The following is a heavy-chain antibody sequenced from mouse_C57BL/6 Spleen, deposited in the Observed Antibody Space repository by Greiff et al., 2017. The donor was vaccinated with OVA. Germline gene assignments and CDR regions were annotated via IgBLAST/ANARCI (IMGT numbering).Heavy chain of an antibody. CDR3: AREAVLRRIWYFDV. CDR1: GYTFTSYW. D-gene: IGHD2-12*01. Sequence: QVQLQQPGAELVRPGSSVKLSCKASGYTFTSYWMHWVKQRPIQGLEWIGNIDPSDSATHYNQKFKDKATLTVDKSSSTAYMQLSSLTSEDSAVYYGAREAVLRRIWYFDVWGTGTTVTVSS. CDR2: IDPSDSAT. V-gene: IGHV1-52*01. J-gene: IGHJ1*03.